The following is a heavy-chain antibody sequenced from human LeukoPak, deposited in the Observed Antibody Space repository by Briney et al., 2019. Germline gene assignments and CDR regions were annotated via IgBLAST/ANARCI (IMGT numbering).Heavy chain of an antibody. V-gene: IGHV1-2*02. D-gene: IGHD2-15*01. CDR1: GYTFTGYY. J-gene: IGHJ4*02. CDR2: INPNSGGT. CDR3: ARVVTLGYCSGGSCYRPYFDY. Sequence: ASVKVSCKASGYTFTGYYKHWVRLAPGQGLEWMGGINPNSGGTNYAQKFQGRVTMTRDTSISTAYMELSRLRSDDTAVYYCARVVTLGYCSGGSCYRPYFDYWGQGTLVTVSS.